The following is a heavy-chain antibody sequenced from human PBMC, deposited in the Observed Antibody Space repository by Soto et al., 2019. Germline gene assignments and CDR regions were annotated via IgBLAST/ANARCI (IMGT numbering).Heavy chain of an antibody. Sequence: ASVKVSCKASGYTFTSYYMHWVRQAPGQGLEWMGIINPSGGSTSYAQKFQGRVTMTRDTSTSTVYMELSSLRSEDTAVYYCARDHGIVVAASMYGMDVWGQGTTVTVSS. V-gene: IGHV1-46*01. CDR3: ARDHGIVVAASMYGMDV. CDR2: INPSGGST. CDR1: GYTFTSYY. D-gene: IGHD2-2*01. J-gene: IGHJ6*01.